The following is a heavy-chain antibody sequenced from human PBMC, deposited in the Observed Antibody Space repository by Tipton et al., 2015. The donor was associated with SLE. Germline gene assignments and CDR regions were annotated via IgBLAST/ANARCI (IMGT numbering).Heavy chain of an antibody. Sequence: TLSLTCSVSADQLRSHNFYWGWLRQTPGKGPEWIATRLQSGATHYNPSLQSRVTLSLDLSNSHFSLSLSSVTAADTAVYYCARAFFYDYWHDYYNDKTPKTYYFDSWGQGRLVTVSS. CDR1: ADQLRSHNFY. CDR3: ARAFFYDYWHDYYNDKTPKTYYFDS. CDR2: RLQSGAT. V-gene: IGHV4-39*07. J-gene: IGHJ4*02. D-gene: IGHD3-3*01.